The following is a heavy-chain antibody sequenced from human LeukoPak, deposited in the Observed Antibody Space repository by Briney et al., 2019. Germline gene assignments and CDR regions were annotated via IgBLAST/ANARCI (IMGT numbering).Heavy chain of an antibody. J-gene: IGHJ4*02. V-gene: IGHV3-21*01. CDR3: ARDASTVEYGDYPFDY. CDR2: ISSSSSYI. CDR1: GFTFSSYS. Sequence: GGSLRLSCAASGFTFSSYSMNWVRQAPGKGLEWVSSISSSSSYIYYADSVKGRFTISRDNAKNSLYLQMNSLRAEDTAVYYCARDASTVEYGDYPFDYWGQGTLVTVSS. D-gene: IGHD4-17*01.